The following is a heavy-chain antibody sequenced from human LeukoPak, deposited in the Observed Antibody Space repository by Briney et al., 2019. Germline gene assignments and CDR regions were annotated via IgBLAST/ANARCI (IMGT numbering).Heavy chain of an antibody. D-gene: IGHD3-3*01. CDR2: IKQDGSEK. CDR3: ARERWSLYSNDYYYYGLDV. V-gene: IGHV3-7*01. J-gene: IGHJ6*02. Sequence: GGSLRLSCAASGFTFSSYAMSWVRQAPGKGLEWVAHIKQDGSEKNYVDSVKGRFTISRDNAKNSLYLQMNSLRAEDTAVYYCARERWSLYSNDYYYYGLDVWGQGTTVTVSS. CDR1: GFTFSSYA.